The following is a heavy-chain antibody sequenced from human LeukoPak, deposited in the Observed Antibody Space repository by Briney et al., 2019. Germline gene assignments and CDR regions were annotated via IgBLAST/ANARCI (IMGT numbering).Heavy chain of an antibody. V-gene: IGHV4-34*01. CDR2: INQSGST. J-gene: IGHJ5*02. D-gene: IGHD2-2*01. CDR3: ARGHYWGSSRRYWFDP. Sequence: SETLSLTCAVYGESFGGYFWTWIRQPPGKGLEWIGDINQSGSTTYNASLKSRVTLSVDTFNNQFSLKLTSVTAADTAVYYCARGHYWGSSRRYWFDPWGQGTLVTVSS. CDR1: GESFGGYF.